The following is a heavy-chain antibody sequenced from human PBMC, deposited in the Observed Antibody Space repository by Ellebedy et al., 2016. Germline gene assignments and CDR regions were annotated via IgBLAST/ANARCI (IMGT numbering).Heavy chain of an antibody. V-gene: IGHV3-21*01. D-gene: IGHD2-15*01. CDR3: ARELREVVAATTHYYFDY. CDR2: ISSSSSYI. CDR1: GFTFSSYS. J-gene: IGHJ4*02. Sequence: GESLKISCAASGFTFSSYSMNWVRQAPGKGLEWVSSISSSSSYIYYADSVKGRFTISRDNAKNSLYLQMNSLRAEDTAVYYCARELREVVAATTHYYFDYWGQGTLVTVSS.